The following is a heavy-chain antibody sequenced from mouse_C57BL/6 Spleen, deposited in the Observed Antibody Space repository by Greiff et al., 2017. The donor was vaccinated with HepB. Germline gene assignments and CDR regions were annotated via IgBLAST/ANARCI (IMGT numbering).Heavy chain of an antibody. CDR3: ARERYYGSGAMDY. J-gene: IGHJ4*01. CDR1: GFTFSSYA. D-gene: IGHD1-1*01. V-gene: IGHV5-4*01. CDR2: ISDGGSYT. Sequence: EVHLVESGGGLVKPGGSLKLSCAASGFTFSSYAMSWVRQTPEKRLEWVATISDGGSYTYYPDNVKGRFTISRDNAKNNLYLQMSHLKSEDTAMYYCARERYYGSGAMDYWGQGTSVTVSS.